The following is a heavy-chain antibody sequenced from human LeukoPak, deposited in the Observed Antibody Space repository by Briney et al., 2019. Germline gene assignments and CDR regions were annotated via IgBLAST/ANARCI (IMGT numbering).Heavy chain of an antibody. D-gene: IGHD2-15*01. CDR2: INPHTGGT. CDR1: GYTFTAYY. CDR3: ARPYCSGGSRHDFFDY. J-gene: IGHJ4*02. Sequence: ASVKVSCKASGYTFTAYYMHWVRQAPGQGLEWVGWINPHTGGTNYAQKFQGRVTMTRDTSINTAYMELRRLRSDDTAVYYCARPYCSGGSRHDFFDYWGQGTLVTLSS. V-gene: IGHV1-2*02.